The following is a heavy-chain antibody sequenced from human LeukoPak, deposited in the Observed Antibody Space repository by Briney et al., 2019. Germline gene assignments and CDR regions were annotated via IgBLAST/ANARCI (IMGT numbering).Heavy chain of an antibody. CDR1: GGSISSYY. CDR2: IYTSGST. V-gene: IGHV4-4*07. J-gene: IGHJ5*02. CDR3: ATDRGYNWNDQRFDP. Sequence: SETLSLTCTVSGGSISSYYWSWIRQPAGKGLEWIGRIYTSGSTNHNPSLKSRVTISVDTSKNQFSLKLSSVTAADTAVYYCATDRGYNWNDQRFDPWGQGTLVTVSS. D-gene: IGHD1-1*01.